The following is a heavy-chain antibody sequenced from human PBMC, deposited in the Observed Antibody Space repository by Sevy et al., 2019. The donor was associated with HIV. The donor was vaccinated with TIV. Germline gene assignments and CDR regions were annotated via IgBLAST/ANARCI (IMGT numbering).Heavy chain of an antibody. Sequence: ASVKVSCRASGYTLNNYGVLWVRQAHGQGLEWMGWIESYNGDIIYAAKFQDRVTMTTDASTNTAYLEVRSLTSDDTAVYFCAGRAHWGQGTLVTVSS. CDR3: AGRAH. CDR2: IESYNGDI. J-gene: IGHJ4*02. V-gene: IGHV1-18*01. D-gene: IGHD3-10*01. CDR1: GYTLNNYG.